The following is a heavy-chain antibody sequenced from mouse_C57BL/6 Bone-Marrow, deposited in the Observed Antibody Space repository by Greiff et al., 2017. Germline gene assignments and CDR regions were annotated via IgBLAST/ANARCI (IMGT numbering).Heavy chain of an antibody. V-gene: IGHV1-64*01. J-gene: IGHJ3*01. CDR2: IHPNSGST. CDR3: ASRGPGAWFAY. Sequence: QVQLQQPGAELVKPGASVKLSCKASGYTFTSYWMHWVKQRPGQGLEWIGMIHPNSGSTNYNEKFKSKATLTVDKSSSTAYMQLSSLTSEDSAVXYCASRGPGAWFAYWGQGTLVTVSA. CDR1: GYTFTSYW. D-gene: IGHD1-1*02.